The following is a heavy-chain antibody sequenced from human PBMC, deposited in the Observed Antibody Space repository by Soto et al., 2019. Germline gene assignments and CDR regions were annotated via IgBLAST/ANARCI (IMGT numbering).Heavy chain of an antibody. V-gene: IGHV1-2*04. CDR2: INPNSGGT. CDR3: ATSITVTTPSRSYYYYYYRMDV. Sequence: ASVKVSCKASGYTFTGYYMHWVRQAPGQGLEWMGWINPNSGGTNYAQKFQGWVTMTRDTSISTAYMELSRLRSDDTAVYYCATSITVTTPSRSYYYYYYRMDVWGQGTTVTVSS. CDR1: GYTFTGYY. D-gene: IGHD4-17*01. J-gene: IGHJ6*02.